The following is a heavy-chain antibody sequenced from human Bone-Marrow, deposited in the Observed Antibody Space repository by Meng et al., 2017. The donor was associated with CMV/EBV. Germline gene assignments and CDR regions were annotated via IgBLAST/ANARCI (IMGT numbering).Heavy chain of an antibody. Sequence: KASGGSFSSYAISWVRQAPGQGHEWMGGIIHIFGTAHYAQKFQGRVTITTDESTSTAYMELSSLRSEDTAVYYCARAMIGNVPPDYWGQGTLVTVSS. CDR3: ARAMIGNVPPDY. CDR2: IIHIFGTA. CDR1: GGSFSSYA. J-gene: IGHJ4*02. D-gene: IGHD3-22*01. V-gene: IGHV1-69*05.